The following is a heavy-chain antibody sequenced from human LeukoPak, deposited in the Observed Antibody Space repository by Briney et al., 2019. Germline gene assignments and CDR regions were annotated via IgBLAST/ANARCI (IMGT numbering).Heavy chain of an antibody. J-gene: IGHJ4*02. CDR3: ARGDYRYHVFDY. Sequence: PLETLSLTCTVSGGSISNNDYYWDWIRQSPRKGLEWIGSVYYSGNTYYNLSLKSRVTISVDTSKNQFSLKLSSVTAADTAVYYCARGDYRYHVFDYWGQGTLVTVSS. CDR2: VYYSGNT. D-gene: IGHD5-12*01. V-gene: IGHV4-39*07. CDR1: GGSISNNDYY.